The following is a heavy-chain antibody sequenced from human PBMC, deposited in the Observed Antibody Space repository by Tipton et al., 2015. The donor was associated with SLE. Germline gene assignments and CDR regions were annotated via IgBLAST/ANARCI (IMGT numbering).Heavy chain of an antibody. CDR3: ARDLGQYGSSTAGAFDI. J-gene: IGHJ3*02. V-gene: IGHV1-18*01. D-gene: IGHD6-13*01. CDR1: GYSFTSYG. Sequence: QLVQSGAEVKKPGASVKVSCKASGYSFTSYGISWVRQAPGQGLEWMGWISAYNGNTNYAQKLQGRVTMTRDTSISTAYMDLSRLRSDDTAVYYCARDLGQYGSSTAGAFDIWGQGTMVTVSS. CDR2: ISAYNGNT.